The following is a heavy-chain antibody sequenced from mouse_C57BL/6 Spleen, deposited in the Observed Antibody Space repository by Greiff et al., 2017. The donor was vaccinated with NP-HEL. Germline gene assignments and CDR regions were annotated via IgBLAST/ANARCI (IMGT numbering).Heavy chain of an antibody. CDR1: GYTFTSYW. V-gene: IGHV1-69*01. Sequence: QVQLKQSGAELVMPGASVKLSCKASGYTFTSYWMHWVKQRPGQGLEWIGEIDPSDSYTNYNQKFKGKSTLTVDKSSSTAYMQLSSLTYEDSAVYYGARPSLYYGSRDWYFDVWGTETTVTVSS. J-gene: IGHJ1*03. CDR3: ARPSLYYGSRDWYFDV. CDR2: IDPSDSYT. D-gene: IGHD1-1*01.